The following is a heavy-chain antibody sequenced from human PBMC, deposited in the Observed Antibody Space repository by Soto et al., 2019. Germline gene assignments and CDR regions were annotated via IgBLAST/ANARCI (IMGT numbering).Heavy chain of an antibody. CDR1: GYTFTRYG. CDR2: ISAYNGNT. Sequence: QVQLVQSGAEVKKPGASVKVSCKASGYTFTRYGISWVRQAPGQGLEWMGWISAYNGNTNYAQKLQGRVTMTTDTSTRTVNMGRRSVRSDDTAVYDCAREGSAYCGGDCASLFGMDVWDQGTTVTVSS. CDR3: AREGSAYCGGDCASLFGMDV. J-gene: IGHJ6*02. V-gene: IGHV1-18*01. D-gene: IGHD2-21*02.